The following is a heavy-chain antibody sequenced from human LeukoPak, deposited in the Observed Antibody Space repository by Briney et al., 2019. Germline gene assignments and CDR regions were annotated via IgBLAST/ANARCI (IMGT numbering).Heavy chain of an antibody. V-gene: IGHV3-33*01. CDR2: IWYDGSNK. D-gene: IGHD2-15*01. J-gene: IGHJ6*02. CDR3: ARAHRYCSGGSCYFSMDV. Sequence: PGRSLRLSCAASGFTFSSYGMHWVRQAPGKGLEWVAVIWYDGSNKYYADSVKGRFTISRDNSKNTLYLQMNSLRAEDTAVYYCARAHRYCSGGSCYFSMDVWGQGTTATVSS. CDR1: GFTFSSYG.